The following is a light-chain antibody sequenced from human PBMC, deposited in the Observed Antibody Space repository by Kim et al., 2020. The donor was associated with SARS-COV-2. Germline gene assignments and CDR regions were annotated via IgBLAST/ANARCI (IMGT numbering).Light chain of an antibody. J-gene: IGKJ1*01. CDR2: GTS. CDR3: QYYGDSPLWA. CDR1: QRVTSSH. V-gene: IGKV3-20*01. Sequence: PGQRATLACRASQRVTSSHLAWYPQKPVQAPRLLIYGTSSRATGIPDRFSGSGSGTDFGLTISRLEPEDFAVYYCQYYGDSPLWAFGQGTKVDIK.